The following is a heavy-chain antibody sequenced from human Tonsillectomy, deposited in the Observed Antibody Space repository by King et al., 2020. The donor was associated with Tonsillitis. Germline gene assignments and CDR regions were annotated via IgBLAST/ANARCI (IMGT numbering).Heavy chain of an antibody. Sequence: QLVQSGGGVVQPGRSLRLSCAASGFTFSSYGMHWVRQAPGKGLEWVAVIWYDGSNKYYADSVKGRFTISRDNSKNTLYLQMNSLRAEDTAVYYCARAQYYDCWSGYYTNWFDPWGQGTLVTVSS. CDR3: ARAQYYDCWSGYYTNWFDP. V-gene: IGHV3-33*01. J-gene: IGHJ5*02. CDR1: GFTFSSYG. D-gene: IGHD3-3*01. CDR2: IWYDGSNK.